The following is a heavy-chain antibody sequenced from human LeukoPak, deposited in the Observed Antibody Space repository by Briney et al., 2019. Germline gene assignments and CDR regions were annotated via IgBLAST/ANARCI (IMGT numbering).Heavy chain of an antibody. D-gene: IGHD3-3*01. CDR3: ARDFTQDFWSGYPPTNRDPFDY. Sequence: GGSLRLPCAASGFTFSSYSMNWVRQAPGKGLEWVSSISSSSSYIYYADSVKGRFTISRDNAKNSLYLQMNSLRAEDTAVYYCARDFTQDFWSGYPPTNRDPFDYWGQGTLVTVSS. CDR2: ISSSSSYI. J-gene: IGHJ4*02. CDR1: GFTFSSYS. V-gene: IGHV3-21*01.